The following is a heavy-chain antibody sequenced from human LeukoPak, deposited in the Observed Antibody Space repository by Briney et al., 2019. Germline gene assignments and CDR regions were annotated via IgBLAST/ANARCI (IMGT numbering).Heavy chain of an antibody. CDR1: GYTFTSYG. J-gene: IGHJ6*02. CDR2: ISAYNGNT. D-gene: IGHD3-3*01. Sequence: ASVNVSCRASGYTFTSYGISWVRQAPGQELEWMGWISAYNGNTNYAQKLQGRVTMTTDTSTSTAYMELRSLRSDDTAAYYCARDSIFGVVSSSRYGMDVWGQGTTVTVSS. V-gene: IGHV1-18*01. CDR3: ARDSIFGVVSSSRYGMDV.